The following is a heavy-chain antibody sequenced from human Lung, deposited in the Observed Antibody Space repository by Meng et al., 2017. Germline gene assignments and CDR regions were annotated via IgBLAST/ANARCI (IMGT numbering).Heavy chain of an antibody. J-gene: IGHJ4*02. D-gene: IGHD4-11*01. CDR1: GGSFSDYY. CDR3: ARGPTTMAHDFDY. CDR2: INNSEST. V-gene: IGHV4-34*01. Sequence: QVQLQQWVVGLLKPSETPFLTCVVSGGSFSDYYWSWRRQPPGEGLEWIGEINNSESTNYNPALESRATITVDTSHNNLSLKLSSVTAADSAVDYCARGPTTMAHDFDYWGQGTLVTVSS.